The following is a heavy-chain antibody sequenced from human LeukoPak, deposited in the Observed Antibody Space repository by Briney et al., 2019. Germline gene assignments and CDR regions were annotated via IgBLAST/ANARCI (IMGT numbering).Heavy chain of an antibody. CDR1: GGSFSGYY. J-gene: IGHJ6*03. D-gene: IGHD6-6*01. CDR3: ASIAARRDPYYYYYYMDV. V-gene: IGHV4-34*01. Sequence: PSETLSLTCAVYGGSFSGYYWSWIRQPPGKGLEWIGEIKHSGSTNYNPSLKSRVTISVDTSKNQFSLKLSSVTAADTAVYYCASIAARRDPYYYYYYMDVWGKGTTVTVSS. CDR2: IKHSGST.